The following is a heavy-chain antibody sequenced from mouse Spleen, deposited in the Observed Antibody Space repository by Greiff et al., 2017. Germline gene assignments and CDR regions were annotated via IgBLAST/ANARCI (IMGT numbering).Heavy chain of an antibody. CDR1: GYSITSGYY. CDR2: ISYDGSN. D-gene: IGHD1-1*02. Sequence: EVQRVESGPGLVKPSQSLSLTCSVTGYSITSGYYWNWIRQFPGNKLEWMGYISYDGSNNYNPSLKNRISITRDTSKNQFFLKLNSVTTEDTATYYCARATLGGYYGYFDVWGAGTTVTVSS. CDR3: ARATLGGYYGYFDV. J-gene: IGHJ1*01. V-gene: IGHV3-6*01.